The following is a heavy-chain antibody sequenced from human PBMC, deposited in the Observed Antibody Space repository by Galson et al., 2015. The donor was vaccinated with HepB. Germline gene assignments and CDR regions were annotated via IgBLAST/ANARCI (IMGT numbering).Heavy chain of an antibody. CDR1: GYTFTSYY. J-gene: IGHJ4*02. CDR2: INPSGGST. V-gene: IGHV1-46*03. D-gene: IGHD5-24*01. Sequence: SVKVSCKASGYTFTSYYMHWVRQAPGQGLEWMGIINPSGGSTSYAQKFQGRVTMTRDTSTSTVYMELSSLRSEDTAVYYCARDGFYGDGYNLCGYWGQGTLVTVSS. CDR3: ARDGFYGDGYNLCGY.